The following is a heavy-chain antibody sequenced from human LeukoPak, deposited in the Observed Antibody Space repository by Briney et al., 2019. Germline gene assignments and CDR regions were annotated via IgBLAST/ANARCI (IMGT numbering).Heavy chain of an antibody. Sequence: GASVKVSCKASGGTFSSYAISWVRQAPGQGLEWMGGIIPIFGTANYAQKFQGRVTITTDESTSTAYMELSSLRSEDTAVYYCARSPDRPYPEYYFDYWGQGTLVTVSS. D-gene: IGHD1-14*01. CDR1: GGTFSSYA. J-gene: IGHJ4*02. CDR2: IIPIFGTA. V-gene: IGHV1-69*05. CDR3: ARSPDRPYPEYYFDY.